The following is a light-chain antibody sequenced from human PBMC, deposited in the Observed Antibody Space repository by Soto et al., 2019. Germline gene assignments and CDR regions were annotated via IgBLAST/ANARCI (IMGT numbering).Light chain of an antibody. V-gene: IGLV2-23*01. J-gene: IGLJ2*01. CDR3: CSYAGASTI. CDR2: EGT. CDR1: SSDVGSYNL. Sequence: QSALTQPASVSGSPGQSITISCTGTSSDVGSYNLVSWFQQHPGKVPKLIIYEGTERPSGVSNRFSASESGNTASLTISGLQPEDEADYYCCSYAGASTIFGGGTKLTVL.